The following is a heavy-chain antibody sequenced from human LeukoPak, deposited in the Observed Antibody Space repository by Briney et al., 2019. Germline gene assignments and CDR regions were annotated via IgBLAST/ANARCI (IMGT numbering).Heavy chain of an antibody. J-gene: IGHJ4*02. Sequence: SETLSLTCTVSGGSISSYYWSWIRQPPGKGLEWIGYIYYSGSTNYNPSLKSRVTISVDTSKNQFSLKLSSVTAADTAVYYCARGEEYSSSSNYFDHWGQGTLVTVSS. CDR3: ARGEEYSSSSNYFDH. CDR1: GGSISSYY. D-gene: IGHD6-6*01. V-gene: IGHV4-59*01. CDR2: IYYSGST.